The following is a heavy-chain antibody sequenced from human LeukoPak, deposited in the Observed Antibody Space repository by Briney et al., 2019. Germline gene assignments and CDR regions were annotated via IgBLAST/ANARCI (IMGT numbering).Heavy chain of an antibody. CDR1: GFTFSGSA. D-gene: IGHD3-22*01. CDR3: TKTRGDDSSGYYLFDY. J-gene: IGHJ4*02. Sequence: GGSLRLSCAASGFTFSGSAMHWVRQASGKGLEWVGRIRSKANSYATAYAASVKGRFTISRDDSKNTAYLQMNSLKTEDTAVYYCTKTRGDDSSGYYLFDYWGQGTLVTVSS. CDR2: IRSKANSYAT. V-gene: IGHV3-73*01.